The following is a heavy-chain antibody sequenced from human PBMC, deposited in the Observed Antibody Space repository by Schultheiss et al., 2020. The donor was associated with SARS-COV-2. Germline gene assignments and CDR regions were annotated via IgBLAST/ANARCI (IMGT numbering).Heavy chain of an antibody. CDR3: ARHLDIVATANYGMDV. J-gene: IGHJ6*02. CDR1: GGSISSYY. Sequence: SETLSLTCTVSGGSISSYYWSWIRQPPGKGLEWIGYIYYSGSTNYNPSLKSRVTISVDTSKNQFSLKLSSVTAADTAVYYCARHLDIVATANYGMDVWGQGTTVTVSS. D-gene: IGHD5-12*01. V-gene: IGHV4-59*08. CDR2: IYYSGST.